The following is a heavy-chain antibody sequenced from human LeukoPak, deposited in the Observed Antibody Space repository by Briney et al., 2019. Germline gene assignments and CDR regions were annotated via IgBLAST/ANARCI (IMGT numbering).Heavy chain of an antibody. Sequence: GGSLRLSCAASGFTFSSYGMHWLRQAPGKGLEWVAVISYDGSNKYYSDSVKGRFTISRDNSKNTLYLQMNSLRHGDTAVYYCAKDRYDSSGYCPNWGQGTLVTVSS. J-gene: IGHJ4*02. V-gene: IGHV3-30*18. D-gene: IGHD3-22*01. CDR3: AKDRYDSSGYCPN. CDR1: GFTFSSYG. CDR2: ISYDGSNK.